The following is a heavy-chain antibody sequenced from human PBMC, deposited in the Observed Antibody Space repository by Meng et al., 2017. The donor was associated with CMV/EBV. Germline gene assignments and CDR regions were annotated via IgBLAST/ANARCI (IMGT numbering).Heavy chain of an antibody. CDR3: AKEDGSGSYSIDY. V-gene: IGHV3-30*02. Sequence: VSLGVSWGGWVQPGGSLGRARSGAVSTFRGYGWNWVRQAPGKGLEWVAFIRYDGSNKYYADSVKGRFTISRDNSKNTLYLQMNSLRAEDTAVYYCAKEDGSGSYSIDYWGQGTLVTVSS. CDR2: IRYDGSNK. CDR1: VSTFRGYG. J-gene: IGHJ4*02. D-gene: IGHD3-10*01.